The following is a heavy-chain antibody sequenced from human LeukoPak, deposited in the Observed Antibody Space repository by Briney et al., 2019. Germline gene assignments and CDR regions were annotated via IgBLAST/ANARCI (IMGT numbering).Heavy chain of an antibody. Sequence: GGSLRLSCAASGFTFDDYAMHWVRQAPGKGLEWVSGISWNSGSIGYADSVKGRFTISRDNAKNSLYLQMNSLRAEDTALYYCAKDMHSSGWSAFDYWGQGTLVTVSS. D-gene: IGHD6-19*01. CDR3: AKDMHSSGWSAFDY. V-gene: IGHV3-9*01. CDR2: ISWNSGSI. CDR1: GFTFDDYA. J-gene: IGHJ4*02.